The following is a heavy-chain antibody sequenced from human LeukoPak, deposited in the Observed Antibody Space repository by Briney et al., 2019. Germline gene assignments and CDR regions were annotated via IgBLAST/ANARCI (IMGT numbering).Heavy chain of an antibody. D-gene: IGHD6-19*01. CDR1: GYTFTGYY. V-gene: IGHV1-2*02. CDR3: TTSQISGWTFEY. J-gene: IGHJ4*02. CDR2: INPSSGGA. Sequence: GASVKVSCKASGYTFTGYYMHWVRQAPGQGLEWVGWINPSSGGADCAQEFQGRVTMTRDTSISTSYMELSSLRSDDTAVYYCTTSQISGWTFEYWGQGTLITVSS.